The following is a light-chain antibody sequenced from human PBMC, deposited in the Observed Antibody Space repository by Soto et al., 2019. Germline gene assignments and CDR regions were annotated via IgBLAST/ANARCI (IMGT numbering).Light chain of an antibody. V-gene: IGKV2-28*01. CDR2: LGA. CDR1: HSLLHSNGYNY. Sequence: DVVMTQSPLSLPVTPGEPASISCRSSHSLLHSNGYNYLDWYLQKPGQSPQLLIYLGANRASGAPDRFSGSGSGTDFTLKISRVEAEDVGVYYCMQPLQSWTFGQGTKVDI. J-gene: IGKJ1*01. CDR3: MQPLQSWT.